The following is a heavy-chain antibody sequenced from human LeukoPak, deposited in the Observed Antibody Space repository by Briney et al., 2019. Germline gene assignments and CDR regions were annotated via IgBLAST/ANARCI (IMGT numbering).Heavy chain of an antibody. J-gene: IGHJ6*02. CDR1: GGTFSSYA. V-gene: IGHV1-69*04. CDR2: IIPILGIA. Sequence: ASVKVSCKASGGTFSSYAISWVRQAPGQGLEWMGRIIPILGIANYAQKFQGRVTITADKSTSTAYMELSSLRSEDTAVYYCARASGYSYGMDVWGQGTTVTVSS. D-gene: IGHD5-18*01. CDR3: ARASGYSYGMDV.